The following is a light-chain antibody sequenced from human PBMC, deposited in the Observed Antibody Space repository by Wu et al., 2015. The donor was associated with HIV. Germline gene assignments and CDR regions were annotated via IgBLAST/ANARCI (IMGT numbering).Light chain of an antibody. CDR2: KTS. J-gene: IGKJ1*01. V-gene: IGKV1-5*03. CDR1: QSFNTW. Sequence: DIQMTQSPSTLSAYVGDRVTISCRASQSFNTWLAWYQQKPGKPPKLLIYKTSDLQSGVPSRFTGSGSGTEFTLTISSLQPEDVATYYCQKYNTAPWTFGQGTKVEMK. CDR3: QKYNTAPWT.